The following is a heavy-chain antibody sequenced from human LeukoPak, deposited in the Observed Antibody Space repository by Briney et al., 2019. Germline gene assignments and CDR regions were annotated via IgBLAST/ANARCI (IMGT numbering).Heavy chain of an antibody. CDR1: GFTFSSYG. D-gene: IGHD3-3*01. V-gene: IGHV3-30*02. CDR3: AKAPSYDFWSGGYFDY. J-gene: IGHJ4*02. Sequence: PGGSLRLSCAASGFTFSSYGMHWVRQAPGKGLEWVAFIRYDGSNKYYADSVKGRFTISRDNSKNTLYLQMNSLRAEDTAVYYCAKAPSYDFWSGGYFDYWGQGTLVTVSS. CDR2: IRYDGSNK.